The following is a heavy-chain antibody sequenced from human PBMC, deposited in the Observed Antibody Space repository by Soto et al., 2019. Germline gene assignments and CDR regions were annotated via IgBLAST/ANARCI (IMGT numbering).Heavy chain of an antibody. D-gene: IGHD3-22*01. V-gene: IGHV3-30*18. CDR1: GFTFSSYG. Sequence: QVQLVESGGGVVQPGRSLRLSCAASGFTFSSYGMHWVRQAPGKGLEWVAVISYDGSNKYYADSVKGRFTISRDNSKNTLYRQMNSLRAEDTAAYYCAQDLYYYDSSGYSTATWGQGTLVTVSS. CDR3: AQDLYYYDSSGYSTAT. J-gene: IGHJ4*02. CDR2: ISYDGSNK.